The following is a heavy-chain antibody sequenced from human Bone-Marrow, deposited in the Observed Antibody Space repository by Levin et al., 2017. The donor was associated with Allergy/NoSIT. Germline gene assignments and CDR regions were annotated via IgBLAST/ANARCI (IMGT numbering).Heavy chain of an antibody. V-gene: IGHV5-51*01. Sequence: KVSCEGSRYTFTNYWIGWVRQTPEKGLEWMVLLYPSSSSPPSLPSFPFTISADRSINTAYLHWSNLRPSDTAIYYCARGIRGHTYGAFDSWGQGTLVTVSS. CDR1: RYTFTNYW. D-gene: IGHD5-18*01. CDR3: ARGIRGHTYGAFDS. CDR2: LYPSSSSP. J-gene: IGHJ4*02.